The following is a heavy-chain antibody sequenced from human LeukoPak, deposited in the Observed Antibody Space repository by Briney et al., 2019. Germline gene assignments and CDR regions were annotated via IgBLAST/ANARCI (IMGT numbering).Heavy chain of an antibody. CDR2: TSESGGST. D-gene: IGHD2-15*01. CDR3: AKAPVTSCRGAFCYPFDY. V-gene: IGHV3-23*01. J-gene: IGHJ4*02. CDR1: GFTFSSYA. Sequence: GGSLRLSCEASGFTFSSYAMGWVRQAPGKGLEWVSVTSESGGSTHYADSVKGRFTIYRDNSKNTLYLQMNSLRAEDAAVYYCAKAPVTSCRGAFCYPFDYWGQGTLVTVSS.